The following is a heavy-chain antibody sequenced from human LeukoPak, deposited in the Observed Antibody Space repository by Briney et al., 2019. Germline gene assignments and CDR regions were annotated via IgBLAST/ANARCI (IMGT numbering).Heavy chain of an antibody. V-gene: IGHV1-69*13. CDR2: IIPYFGTA. CDR1: GGTFSSYA. Sequence: SVKVSCKASGGTFSSYAISWVRQAPGQGLEWMGGIIPYFGTANYAQKFQGRVTITADESTSTAYMELSSLRSEDTAVYYCASKRGYCSGGSCEVWFDPWGQGTLVTVSS. J-gene: IGHJ5*02. CDR3: ASKRGYCSGGSCEVWFDP. D-gene: IGHD2-15*01.